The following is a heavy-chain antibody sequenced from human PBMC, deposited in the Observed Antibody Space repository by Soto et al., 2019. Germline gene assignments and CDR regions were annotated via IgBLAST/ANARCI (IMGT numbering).Heavy chain of an antibody. Sequence: QVQVVESGGGVVQPGRSLRLSCATSGFTFSSYGMHWVRQAPGKGLEWMAFISYDGSYQYSADSLKGRVTISRDNSENTLFLQMNSLSAEDTAVYYCAKQASSESYWGYYFNYWGQGILVTVSS. CDR1: GFTFSSYG. J-gene: IGHJ4*02. D-gene: IGHD1-26*01. CDR2: ISYDGSYQ. V-gene: IGHV3-30*18. CDR3: AKQASSESYWGYYFNY.